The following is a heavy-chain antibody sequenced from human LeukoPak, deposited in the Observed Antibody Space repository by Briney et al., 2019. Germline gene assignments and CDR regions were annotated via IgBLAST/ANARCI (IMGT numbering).Heavy chain of an antibody. Sequence: GGSLRLSCAASGFIFSSYAMSWVRQAPGKGLEWVSAISGSGGSTYYADSVKGRFTISRDNSKNTLYLQMNSLRAEDTAVYYCAKDWLLWFGEFDAFDIWGQGTMVTVSS. V-gene: IGHV3-23*01. J-gene: IGHJ3*02. D-gene: IGHD3-10*01. CDR1: GFIFSSYA. CDR2: ISGSGGST. CDR3: AKDWLLWFGEFDAFDI.